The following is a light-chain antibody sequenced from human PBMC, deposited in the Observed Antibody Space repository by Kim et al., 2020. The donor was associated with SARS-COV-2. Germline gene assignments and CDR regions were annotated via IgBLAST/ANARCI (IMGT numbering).Light chain of an antibody. CDR1: QSVSSNY. Sequence: PGERATLSCRASQSVSSNYLAWYQHKPGQAPRLLIYGASTRATGIPDRFSGSGSGTDFTLTISRLEPEDFAVYYCQHYNSSPPKYSFGQGTKLEI. CDR2: GAS. J-gene: IGKJ2*03. V-gene: IGKV3-20*01. CDR3: QHYNSSPPKYS.